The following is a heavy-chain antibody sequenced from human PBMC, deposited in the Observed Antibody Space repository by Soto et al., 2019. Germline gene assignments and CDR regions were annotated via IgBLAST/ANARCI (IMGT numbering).Heavy chain of an antibody. CDR3: ARDLAAPSSWYFDL. J-gene: IGHJ2*01. CDR2: INPNSGGT. CDR1: GYTFTGYY. D-gene: IGHD2-15*01. V-gene: IGHV1-2*04. Sequence: ASVKVSCKASGYTFTGYYMHWVRQAPGQGLEWMGWINPNSGGTNYAQKFQGWVTMTRDTSISTAYMELSRLRSDDTAVYYCARDLAAPSSWYFDLWGRGTLVTVSS.